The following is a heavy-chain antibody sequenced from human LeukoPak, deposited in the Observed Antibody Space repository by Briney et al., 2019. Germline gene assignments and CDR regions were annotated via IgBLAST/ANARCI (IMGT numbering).Heavy chain of an antibody. CDR2: IYPGDSDT. V-gene: IGHV5-51*01. J-gene: IGHJ4*02. D-gene: IGHD4-11*01. Sequence: GESLKISCKGSGYSFTSYWIGWVRQMPGKGLEWVGIIYPGDSDTRYSPSFQGQVTISADKSISTAYLQWSSLKASDTAMYYCARPAVTTSFYFDYWGQGTLVTVSS. CDR1: GYSFTSYW. CDR3: ARPAVTTSFYFDY.